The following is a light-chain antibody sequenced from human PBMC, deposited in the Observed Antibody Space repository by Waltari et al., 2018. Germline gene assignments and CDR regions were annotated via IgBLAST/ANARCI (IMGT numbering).Light chain of an antibody. CDR1: QVISSY. J-gene: IGKJ1*01. CDR3: QMGQT. CDR2: HAS. Sequence: DPQLTQSPSSLSASAGDRVTITCRASQVISSYLAWYQQKPGKVPKLLIYHASTLQSGVPSRFSGSGSGTDFTLTISSLQPEDVATYYCQMGQTFGQGTKVEIK. V-gene: IGKV1-27*01.